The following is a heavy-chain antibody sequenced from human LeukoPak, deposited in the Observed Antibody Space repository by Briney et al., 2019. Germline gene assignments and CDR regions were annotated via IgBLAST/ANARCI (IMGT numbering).Heavy chain of an antibody. D-gene: IGHD3-16*01. J-gene: IGHJ4*02. V-gene: IGHV5-51*01. CDR2: SYPGDSDT. CDR3: ARPGQLGEYTPYHFDY. CDR1: GYSFTSYW. Sequence: GESLKISCKGAGYSFTSYWIGWVRQMPGKGLERMGISYPGDSDTRYSPSFQGQVTIPADKSISTAYLQWSSLKASDTAMYYCARPGQLGEYTPYHFDYWGQGILVTVSS.